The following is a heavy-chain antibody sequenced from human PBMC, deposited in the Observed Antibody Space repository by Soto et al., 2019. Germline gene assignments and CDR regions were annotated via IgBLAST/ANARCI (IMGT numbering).Heavy chain of an antibody. Sequence: PSETLSLTCTVSGGSISSGDYYWSWIRQPPGKGLEWIGYIYYSGSTYYNPSLKSRVTISVDKSKNQFSLKLSSVTAADTAVYYCARLYYYGSGTAYGMDVWGQGTTVTVSS. V-gene: IGHV4-30-4*01. CDR2: IYYSGST. D-gene: IGHD3-10*01. CDR3: ARLYYYGSGTAYGMDV. CDR1: GGSISSGDYY. J-gene: IGHJ6*02.